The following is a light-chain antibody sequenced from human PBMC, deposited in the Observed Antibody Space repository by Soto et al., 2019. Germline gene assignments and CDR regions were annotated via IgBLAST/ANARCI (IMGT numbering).Light chain of an antibody. CDR1: SSDIGGYKY. Sequence: QSVLTQPRSVSGSPGQSVTISCTGTSSDIGGYKYVSWYQHHPGKAPKLLIYDVSERPSGVPDRFSGSKSGNTASLTISGLQAEDEADYYCCSYAAISVVFGGGTKVTV. CDR2: DVS. CDR3: CSYAAISVV. J-gene: IGLJ2*01. V-gene: IGLV2-11*01.